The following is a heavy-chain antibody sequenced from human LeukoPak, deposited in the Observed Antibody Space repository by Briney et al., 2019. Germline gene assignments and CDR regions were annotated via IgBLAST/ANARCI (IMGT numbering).Heavy chain of an antibody. CDR1: GFTFSSYG. J-gene: IGHJ4*02. CDR2: ISSSSSTI. V-gene: IGHV3-48*04. D-gene: IGHD5-18*01. Sequence: GGSLRLSCAASGFTFSSYGMNWVRQAPGKGLEWVSYISSSSSTIYYADSVKGRFTISRDNAKNSLYLQMNSLRAEDTAVYYCARDLDTAMVGFDYWGQGTLVTVSS. CDR3: ARDLDTAMVGFDY.